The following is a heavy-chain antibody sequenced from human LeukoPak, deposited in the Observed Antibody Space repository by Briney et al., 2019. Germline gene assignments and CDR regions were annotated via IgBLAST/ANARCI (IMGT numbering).Heavy chain of an antibody. D-gene: IGHD6-19*01. Sequence: SETLSLTCTVSDGSISSGGYYWSWIRQHPGKGLEWIGYIYYSGSTYYNPSLKSRVTISVDTSKNQFSLKLSSVTAADTAVYYCARANFIKYSSGWTFDYWGQGTLVTVSS. V-gene: IGHV4-31*03. CDR3: ARANFIKYSSGWTFDY. J-gene: IGHJ4*02. CDR1: DGSISSGGYY. CDR2: IYYSGST.